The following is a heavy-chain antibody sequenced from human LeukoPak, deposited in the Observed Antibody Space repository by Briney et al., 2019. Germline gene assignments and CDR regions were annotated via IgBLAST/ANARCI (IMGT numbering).Heavy chain of an antibody. V-gene: IGHV3-74*01. Sequence: PGGSLRLSCGASGFTFSTYGMTWVRHAPGKGLVWVSRINSDGSSTSYADSVKGRFTISRDNAKNTLYLQMNSLRAEDTAVYYCARELDDGRYYYYYYGMDVWGQGTTVTVSS. CDR2: INSDGSST. CDR1: GFTFSTYG. J-gene: IGHJ6*02. CDR3: ARELDDGRYYYYYYGMDV. D-gene: IGHD5-24*01.